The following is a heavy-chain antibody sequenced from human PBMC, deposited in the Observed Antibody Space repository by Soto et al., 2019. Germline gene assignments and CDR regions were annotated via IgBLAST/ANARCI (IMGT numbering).Heavy chain of an antibody. D-gene: IGHD3-9*01. CDR1: GGSISSSSYY. J-gene: IGHJ4*02. CDR2: IYYSEST. CDR3: ARHGVDFDILTGYYRSGPPDY. V-gene: IGHV4-39*01. Sequence: SETLSLTCTVSGGSISSSSYYWGWIRQPPGKGLEWIGSIYYSESTYYNPSLKSRVTISVDTSKNQFSLKLISVTAADTAVYCCARHGVDFDILTGYYRSGPPDYWGQGTLVTVSS.